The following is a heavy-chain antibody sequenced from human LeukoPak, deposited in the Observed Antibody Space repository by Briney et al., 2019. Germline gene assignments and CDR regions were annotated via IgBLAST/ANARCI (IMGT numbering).Heavy chain of an antibody. D-gene: IGHD4-11*01. CDR1: GGSFSGYY. CDR3: ATLRLQYSKNPDY. J-gene: IGHJ4*02. CDR2: INHSGST. V-gene: IGHV4-34*01. Sequence: PSETLSLTCAVYGGSFSGYYWSWIRQPPGKGLEWIGEINHSGSTNYNPSLKSRVTISVDTSKNQFSLKLSSVTAADTAVYYFATLRLQYSKNPDYWGQGTLVTVSS.